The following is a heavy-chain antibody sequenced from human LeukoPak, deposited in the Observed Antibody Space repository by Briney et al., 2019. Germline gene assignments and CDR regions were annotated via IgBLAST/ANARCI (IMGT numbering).Heavy chain of an antibody. D-gene: IGHD3-22*01. V-gene: IGHV3-33*01. Sequence: QAGGSLRLTCAASGFTFSSYGMHWVRQAPSKGLEWVAVIWYDGSNKYYADSVKGRFTISRDNSKNTLYLQMNSLRAEDTAVYYCARDDYYDSSGYYYFDYWGQGTLVTVSS. CDR3: ARDDYYDSSGYYYFDY. CDR1: GFTFSSYG. J-gene: IGHJ4*02. CDR2: IWYDGSNK.